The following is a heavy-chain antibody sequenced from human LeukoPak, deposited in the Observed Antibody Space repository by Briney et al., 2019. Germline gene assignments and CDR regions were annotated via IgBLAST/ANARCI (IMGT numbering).Heavy chain of an antibody. CDR3: ARLAKYSYAPYYFDY. J-gene: IGHJ4*02. CDR1: GGSISSYY. V-gene: IGHV4-59*08. Sequence: PSETLSLTCTVSGGSISSYYWSWIRQPPGKGLEWIGYIYYSGSTNYNPSLKSGVTISVDTSKNQFSLKLSSVAAADTAVYYCARLAKYSYAPYYFDYWGQGTLVTVSS. D-gene: IGHD5-18*01. CDR2: IYYSGST.